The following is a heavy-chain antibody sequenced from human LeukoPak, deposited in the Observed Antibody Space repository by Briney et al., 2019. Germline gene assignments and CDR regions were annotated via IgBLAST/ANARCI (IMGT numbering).Heavy chain of an antibody. D-gene: IGHD5-18*01. Sequence: GGSLTLSCAASGFSFSTYSMNWVRQAPGKGLEWVSSISSGSSYRYYADSVKGRFTISRDNAKNSLYLQMNSLRAEDTAVYYCARDPSYGDNWGQGTLVTVSS. CDR3: ARDPSYGDN. J-gene: IGHJ4*02. CDR2: ISSGSSYR. CDR1: GFSFSTYS. V-gene: IGHV3-21*01.